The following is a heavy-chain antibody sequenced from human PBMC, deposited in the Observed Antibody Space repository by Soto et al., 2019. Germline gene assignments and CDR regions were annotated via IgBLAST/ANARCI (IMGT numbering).Heavy chain of an antibody. CDR3: ARNAPTYYDIVTGSHYYYGMDV. V-gene: IGHV1-69*12. CDR2: IIPIFGTA. D-gene: IGHD3-9*01. J-gene: IGHJ6*02. Sequence: QVQLVQSGAEVKKPGSSVKVSCKASGGTFSSYAISWVRQAPGQGLEWMGGIIPIFGTANYAQKFQGRVTITADESTSTAYMELISLRSEDTAVYYCARNAPTYYDIVTGSHYYYGMDVWGQGTTVTVSS. CDR1: GGTFSSYA.